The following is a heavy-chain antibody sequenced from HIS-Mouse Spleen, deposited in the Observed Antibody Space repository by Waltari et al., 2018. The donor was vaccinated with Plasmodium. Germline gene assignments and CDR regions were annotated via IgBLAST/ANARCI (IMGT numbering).Heavy chain of an antibody. V-gene: IGHV4-34*01. J-gene: IGHJ4*02. D-gene: IGHD2-21*02. CDR1: GGSFSGYY. Sequence: QVQLQQWGAGLLKPSETLSLTCAVFGGSFSGYYWSWIRQPPGKGLEWIGEINHSGRTTCNPSLKSRVTISVDTSKNQFSLKRSSVTAADTAVYYCARGRRIVVVTAPRGFFDYWGQGTLVTVSS. CDR2: INHSGRT. CDR3: ARGRRIVVVTAPRGFFDY.